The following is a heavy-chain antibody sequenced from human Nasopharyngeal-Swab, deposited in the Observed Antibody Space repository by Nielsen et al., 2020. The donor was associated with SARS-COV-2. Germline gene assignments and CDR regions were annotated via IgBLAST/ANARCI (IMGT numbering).Heavy chain of an antibody. D-gene: IGHD5-12*01. V-gene: IGHV3-48*03. CDR2: ISSSGSTI. J-gene: IGHJ6*02. CDR3: ASLGATEPTSYYYYGMDV. Sequence: LSLTCEASRMMFSDYEMNWVRQAPGKGLEWVSYISSSGSTIYYADSVKGRFTISRDNAKNSLYLQMNSLRAEDTAVYYCASLGATEPTSYYYYGMDVWGQGTTVTVSS. CDR1: RMMFSDYE.